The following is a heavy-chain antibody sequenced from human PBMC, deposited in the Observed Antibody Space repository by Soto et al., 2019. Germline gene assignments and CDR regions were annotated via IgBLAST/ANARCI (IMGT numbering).Heavy chain of an antibody. J-gene: IGHJ4*02. V-gene: IGHV3-49*03. Sequence: GSLRLSCTASGFTVVDYAISCFRQAPGKWLEWVVFIRSKAYGGTTEYAASVKGRFTISRDDSKSIAYLQMNSLKTEDTAVYYCTRVLYDSSGYYFNYFDYWGQGT. D-gene: IGHD3-22*01. CDR3: TRVLYDSSGYYFNYFDY. CDR1: GFTVVDYA. CDR2: IRSKAYGGTT.